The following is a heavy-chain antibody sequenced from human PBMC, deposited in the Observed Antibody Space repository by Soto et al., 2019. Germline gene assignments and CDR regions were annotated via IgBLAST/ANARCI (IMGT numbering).Heavy chain of an antibody. V-gene: IGHV3-23*01. CDR2: ISARGGSS. J-gene: IGHJ4*02. CDR3: AKGSIEYSASVHN. CDR1: GFSFSSYA. Sequence: DVQLLESGGGLVQPGGSLRLSCAASGFSFSSYAMVCVRQAPGKGLEWVAVISARGGSSYFADSVKGRFTLSRDNSKNVLSLEMNSLRAEYTAIYFCAKGSIEYSASVHNWGQGTLVVVSS. D-gene: IGHD5-12*01.